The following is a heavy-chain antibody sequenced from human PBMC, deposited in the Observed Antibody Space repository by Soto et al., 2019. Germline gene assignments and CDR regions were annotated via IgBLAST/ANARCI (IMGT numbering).Heavy chain of an antibody. V-gene: IGHV4-59*01. CDR3: AREYYDFWSVTYSYYGLDV. J-gene: IGHJ6*02. CDR2: IFSSGST. CDR1: GCSISRYY. D-gene: IGHD3-3*01. Sequence: LYLTLAVSGCSISRYYWSWIRQAPGRGLEWIGNIFSSGSTNYNPSLKSRVAISVDTSKNQVSLKLNAVTTADTAVYYCAREYYDFWSVTYSYYGLDVWGQGTTVTLSS.